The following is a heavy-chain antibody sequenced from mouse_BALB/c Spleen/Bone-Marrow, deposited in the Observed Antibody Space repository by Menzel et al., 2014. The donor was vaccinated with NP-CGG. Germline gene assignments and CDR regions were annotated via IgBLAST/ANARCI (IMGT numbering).Heavy chain of an antibody. V-gene: IGHV4-1*02. Sequence: EVKLVESGGCLVQPAGSLTLSWAASGFDFRRYWMSWVRQAPQKGLEWIGAINPDSSTINYTPSLKDKFIISRDNAKNTLYLQMSKVRSEDTALYYSARLNYFGNLFVWGAGTTVTVSS. J-gene: IGHJ1*01. D-gene: IGHD1-1*01. CDR3: ARLNYFGNLFV. CDR1: GFDFRRYW. CDR2: INPDSSTI.